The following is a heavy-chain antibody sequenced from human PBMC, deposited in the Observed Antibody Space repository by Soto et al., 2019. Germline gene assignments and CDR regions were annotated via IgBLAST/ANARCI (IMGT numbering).Heavy chain of an antibody. D-gene: IGHD3-10*01. CDR2: IYHSGRT. V-gene: IGHV4-34*01. Sequence: PSETLSLTCAVYGGSLSGYYWTWIRQPPGKGLEWIGEIYHSGRTNYSPSLKSRLTISVDTSKNQFSLKVSSVTAADTAVYYCASRKSTMIRGVATYGMDVWGKGTTVTVSS. CDR1: GGSLSGYY. CDR3: ASRKSTMIRGVATYGMDV. J-gene: IGHJ6*04.